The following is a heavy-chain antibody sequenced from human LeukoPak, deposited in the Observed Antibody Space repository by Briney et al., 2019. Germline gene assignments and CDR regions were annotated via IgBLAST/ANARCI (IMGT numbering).Heavy chain of an antibody. D-gene: IGHD6-13*01. CDR3: ARDGYRAAAYYGMDV. CDR1: GSTFSSYS. Sequence: PGGSLRLSCAASGSTFSSYSMNWVRQAPGKGLEWVSSISSSSSYIYYADSVKGRFTISRDNAKNSRYLQMNSLRAEDTAVYYCARDGYRAAAYYGMDVWGQGTTVTVSS. J-gene: IGHJ6*02. CDR2: ISSSSSYI. V-gene: IGHV3-21*01.